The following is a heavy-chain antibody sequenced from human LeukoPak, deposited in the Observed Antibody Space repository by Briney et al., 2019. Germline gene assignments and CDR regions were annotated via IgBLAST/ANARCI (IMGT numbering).Heavy chain of an antibody. V-gene: IGHV3-7*04. Sequence: GGSLRPSCAASGFTFSNHWMRWARQAPGKGLEWVASISHDGGETNYVDSVKGRFTISRDNAKNSLYLQMNSLRAEDTAVYYCTRAPGRYFDYWGQGTLVTVSS. D-gene: IGHD3-9*01. CDR1: GFTFSNHW. CDR2: ISHDGGET. J-gene: IGHJ4*02. CDR3: TRAPGRYFDY.